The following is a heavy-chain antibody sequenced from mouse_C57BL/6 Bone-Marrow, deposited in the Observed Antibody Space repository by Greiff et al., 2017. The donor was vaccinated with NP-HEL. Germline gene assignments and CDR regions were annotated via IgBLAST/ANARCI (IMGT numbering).Heavy chain of an antibody. V-gene: IGHV3-6*01. J-gene: IGHJ4*01. CDR2: ISYDGSN. Sequence: EVHLVESGPGLVKPSQSLSLTCSVTGYSITSGYYWNWIRQFPGNKLEWMGYISYDGSNNYNPSLKNRISITRDTSKNQFFLKLNSVTTEDTATYYCARESTAMDYWGQGTSVTVSS. CDR1: GYSITSGYY. CDR3: ARESTAMDY. D-gene: IGHD5-1*01.